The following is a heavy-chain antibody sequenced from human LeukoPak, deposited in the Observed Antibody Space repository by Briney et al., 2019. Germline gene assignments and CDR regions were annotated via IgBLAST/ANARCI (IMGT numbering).Heavy chain of an antibody. D-gene: IGHD4-17*01. J-gene: IGHJ4*02. V-gene: IGHV3-21*01. Sequence: GGSLRLSCASSGFTFSTYSMSWVRQAPGKGLEWVSYISRSASSTYYADSVKGRFTTSRDNAKNSLYLQMNSLRAEDTAIYFCARNDYGDYGIDYWGQGTLVTVSS. CDR3: ARNDYGDYGIDY. CDR1: GFTFSTYS. CDR2: ISRSASST.